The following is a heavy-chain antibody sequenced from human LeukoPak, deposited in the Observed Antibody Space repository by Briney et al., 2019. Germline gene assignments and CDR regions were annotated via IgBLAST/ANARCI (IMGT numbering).Heavy chain of an antibody. CDR3: AKDTHVDTAMGISFYFDY. D-gene: IGHD5-18*01. CDR2: ISGSGGST. CDR1: GFTFSSYA. Sequence: PGGSLRLSCAASGFTFSSYAMSWVRQAPGKGLEWVSGISGSGGSTYYADSVKGRFTISRDNSKNTLYLQMNSLRAEDTAVYYCAKDTHVDTAMGISFYFDYWGQGTLVTVSS. J-gene: IGHJ4*02. V-gene: IGHV3-23*01.